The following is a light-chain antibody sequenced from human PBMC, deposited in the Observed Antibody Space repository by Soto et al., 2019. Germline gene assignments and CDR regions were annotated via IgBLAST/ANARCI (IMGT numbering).Light chain of an antibody. Sequence: IQMTQSPSTLSGSVGDRVTITCRASQTISSWLAWYQQKPGKAPKLLIYKASTLKSGVPSRFSGSGSGTEFTLTIGSLQSEDFATYYCQQYYSYPPTFGQGTKVDIK. CDR2: KAS. J-gene: IGKJ1*01. CDR3: QQYYSYPPT. CDR1: QTISSW. V-gene: IGKV1-5*03.